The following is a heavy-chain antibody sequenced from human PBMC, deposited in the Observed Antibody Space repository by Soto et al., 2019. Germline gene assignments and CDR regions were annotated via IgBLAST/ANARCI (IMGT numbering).Heavy chain of an antibody. CDR2: IYWDDDK. Sequence: QITLKESGPTLVKPTQTLTLTCTFSGFSLSTSGVGVGWIRQPPGKALEWLALIYWDDDKRYSPSLKSSLTITKDTSTIQVVLTMTNMDPVDTATYYCAHRRGSALIKGYYYYYMDVWGKGTTVTVSS. J-gene: IGHJ6*03. CDR1: GFSLSTSGVG. CDR3: AHRRGSALIKGYYYYYMDV. V-gene: IGHV2-5*02. D-gene: IGHD3-10*01.